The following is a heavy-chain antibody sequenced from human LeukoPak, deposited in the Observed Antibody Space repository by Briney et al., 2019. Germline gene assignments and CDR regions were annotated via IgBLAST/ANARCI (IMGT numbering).Heavy chain of an antibody. D-gene: IGHD3-22*01. CDR3: ARGYYDSSGYHPFDY. CDR2: IKEDGSEK. CDR1: GFMFSRYW. J-gene: IGHJ4*02. Sequence: PGGSLRLSCVASGFMFSRYWMSWVRQAPGQGLEWVANIKEDGSEKYYVGSVKGRFTISRDNAKNSLYLQMNSLRAEDTAVYYCARGYYDSSGYHPFDYWGQGTLVTVSS. V-gene: IGHV3-7*04.